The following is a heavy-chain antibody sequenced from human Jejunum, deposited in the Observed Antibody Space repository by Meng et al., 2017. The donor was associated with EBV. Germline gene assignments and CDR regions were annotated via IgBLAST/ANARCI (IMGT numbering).Heavy chain of an antibody. CDR1: GGSCGGNSYS. V-gene: IGHV4-39*01. D-gene: IGHD5-12*01. CDR2: LYYSRTT. CDR3: GRPGYEDGVAV. J-gene: IGHJ6*02. Sequence: QFQAHGWGPGVLHPSCPISRTAAVSGGSCGGNSYSWSWIRQAPGKGLQWIGSLYYSRTTYYNPSLKSRVTLSLDTSKNQFSLRLTSVTAAETGVYYCGRPGYEDGVAVWGQGTTVTVSS.